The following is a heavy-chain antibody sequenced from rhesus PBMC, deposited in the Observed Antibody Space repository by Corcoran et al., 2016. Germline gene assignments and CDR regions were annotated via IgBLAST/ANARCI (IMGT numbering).Heavy chain of an antibody. CDR1: GGSISDDYY. CDR2: IYGSGGGT. Sequence: QVQLQESGPGLVKSSETLSLTCAVSGGSISDDYYWSWIRQPPGKGLELIGYIYGSGGGTNYNPSLKTRFTFSIDTSKNQFTLKLSSVTAADMAVYYCARDQNGFDVWGPGVLVTVSS. CDR3: ARDQNGFDV. V-gene: IGHV4-106*01. J-gene: IGHJ5-1*01.